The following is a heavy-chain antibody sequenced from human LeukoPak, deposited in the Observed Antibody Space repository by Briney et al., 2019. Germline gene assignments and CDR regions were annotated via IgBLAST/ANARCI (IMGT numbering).Heavy chain of an antibody. V-gene: IGHV4-59*12. D-gene: IGHD2-21*02. CDR1: GGSISSYY. Sequence: SETLSLTCTVSGGSISSYYWSWIRQPPGKGLEWIGYIHYSGSTNYNPSLKSRVTISVDTSKNQFSLKLSSVTAADTAVYYCARDGPSSVVVVTAIDYWGQGTLVTVSS. CDR2: IHYSGST. CDR3: ARDGPSSVVVVTAIDY. J-gene: IGHJ4*02.